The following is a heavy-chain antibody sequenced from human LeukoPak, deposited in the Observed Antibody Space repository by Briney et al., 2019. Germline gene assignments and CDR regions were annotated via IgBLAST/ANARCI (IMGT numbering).Heavy chain of an antibody. CDR2: INTDGSTT. D-gene: IGHD2/OR15-2a*01. J-gene: IGHJ5*02. Sequence: GGSLRLSCAASGFTFSSYWMHWVRQAPGKGLVWVSRINTDGSTTTYADSVKGRFTISRDNAKNTLYLQMSSLRAEDTAVHYCAGNRAGWFDPWGQGTLVTVSS. CDR1: GFTFSSYW. CDR3: AGNRAGWFDP. V-gene: IGHV3-74*01.